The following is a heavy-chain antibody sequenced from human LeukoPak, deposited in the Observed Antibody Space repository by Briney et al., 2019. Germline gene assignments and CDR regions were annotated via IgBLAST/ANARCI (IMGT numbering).Heavy chain of an antibody. V-gene: IGHV4-59*12. CDR1: GGSISSYY. CDR2: IYYSGST. D-gene: IGHD4-17*01. J-gene: IGHJ4*02. CDR3: ARDKENGDYPIDY. Sequence: SETLSLTCTVSGGSISSYYWSWIRQPPGKGLEWIGYIYYSGSTNYNPSLKSRVTISVDTSKNQFSLKLSSVTAADTAVYYCARDKENGDYPIDYWGQGTLVTVSS.